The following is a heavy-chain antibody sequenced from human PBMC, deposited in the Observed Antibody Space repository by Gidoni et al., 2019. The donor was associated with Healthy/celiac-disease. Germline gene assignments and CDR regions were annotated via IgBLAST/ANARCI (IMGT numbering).Heavy chain of an antibody. V-gene: IGHV4-39*01. CDR1: GGSISSSSYY. CDR3: ARTDLRYFDWLQGSYFDY. J-gene: IGHJ4*02. CDR2: IYYSGST. Sequence: QLQLQESGPGLVKPSETLSLTCTVSGGSISSSSYYWGWIRQPPGKGLEWIGSIYYSGSTYYNPSLKSRVTISVDTSKNQFSLKLSSVTAADTAVYYCARTDLRYFDWLQGSYFDYWGQGTLVTVSS. D-gene: IGHD3-9*01.